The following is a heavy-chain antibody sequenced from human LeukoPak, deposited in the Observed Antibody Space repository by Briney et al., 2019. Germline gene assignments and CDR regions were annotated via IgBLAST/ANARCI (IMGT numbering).Heavy chain of an antibody. CDR3: ARLAGGGSGYYPDAFDI. Sequence: PGGSLRLSCAASGFTFNTYSMNWVRQAPGKGLEWVSSISSSSSYIYYADSVKGRFTISRDNAKNSLYLQMKSLRAEDTAVYYCARLAGGGSGYYPDAFDIWGQGTMVTVSS. J-gene: IGHJ3*02. CDR1: GFTFNTYS. D-gene: IGHD3-22*01. CDR2: ISSSSSYI. V-gene: IGHV3-21*01.